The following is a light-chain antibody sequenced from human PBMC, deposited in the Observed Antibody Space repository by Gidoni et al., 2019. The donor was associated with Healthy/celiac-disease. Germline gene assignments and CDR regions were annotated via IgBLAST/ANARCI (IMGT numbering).Light chain of an antibody. Sequence: EIVLPQSPGTLSLSPGERATLSCRASQSVSSSYFAWYQQKPGQAPRLLIYGSSSRATGIPDRVSGSGTVTDFTLTISRLEPEDFAVDYCQQYGSWITFGQGTRLEIK. J-gene: IGKJ5*01. CDR2: GSS. V-gene: IGKV3-20*01. CDR1: QSVSSSY. CDR3: QQYGSWIT.